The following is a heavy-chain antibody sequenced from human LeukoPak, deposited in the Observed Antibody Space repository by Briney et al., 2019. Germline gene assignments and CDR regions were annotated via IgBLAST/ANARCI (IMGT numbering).Heavy chain of an antibody. D-gene: IGHD6-13*01. CDR1: GFDFSNYA. V-gene: IGHV3-23*01. CDR2: ISGSGGST. J-gene: IGHJ4*02. Sequence: PGGSLRLSCAASGFDFSNYAMSWVRQAPGKGLEWVSAISGSGGSTYYADSVKGRFTISRDNSKNTLYLQMNSLRAEDTAVYYCAKDNLLTIAAAEYYFDYWGQGTLVTVSS. CDR3: AKDNLLTIAAAEYYFDY.